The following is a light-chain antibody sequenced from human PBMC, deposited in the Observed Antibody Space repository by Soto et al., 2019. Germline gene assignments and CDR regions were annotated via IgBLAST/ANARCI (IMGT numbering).Light chain of an antibody. J-gene: IGKJ4*01. CDR3: QQRSDWPST. CDR1: QDISNY. V-gene: IGKV1-33*01. Sequence: DIQMTQSPSSLSASVGDRVTITCQASQDISNYLNWYQQKPGKAPKLLIYDASNLETGVPSRFSGSGSGTDFTLTISSLEPEDFAVYYCQQRSDWPSTFGGGTRVEIK. CDR2: DAS.